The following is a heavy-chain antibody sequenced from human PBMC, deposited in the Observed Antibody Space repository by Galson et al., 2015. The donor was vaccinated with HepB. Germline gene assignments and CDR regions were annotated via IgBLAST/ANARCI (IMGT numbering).Heavy chain of an antibody. CDR3: AREVGRINSKAIDY. CDR1: GGFITSGTYY. J-gene: IGHJ4*02. D-gene: IGHD2/OR15-2a*01. V-gene: IGHV4-61*02. CDR2: IHTSGST. Sequence: TLSLTCTVSGGFITSGTYYWSWIRQPAGKGLEWIGRIHTSGSTSYYPSLDSRVTMSLDASKMQFSLKLSSVTAADTAVYYCAREVGRINSKAIDYWGQGTLVTVSS.